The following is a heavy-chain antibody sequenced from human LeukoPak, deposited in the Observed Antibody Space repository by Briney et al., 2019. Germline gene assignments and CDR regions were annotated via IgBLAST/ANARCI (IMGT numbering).Heavy chain of an antibody. Sequence: ASVKVSCKASGYTFTSYYMHRVRQAPGQGLEWMGIINPSGGSTSYAQKFQGRVTMTRDTSTSTVYMELSSLRSEDTAVYYCARDYQSAAGRPDNWFDPWGQGTLVTVSS. D-gene: IGHD6-13*01. V-gene: IGHV1-46*01. CDR3: ARDYQSAAGRPDNWFDP. CDR1: GYTFTSYY. J-gene: IGHJ5*02. CDR2: INPSGGST.